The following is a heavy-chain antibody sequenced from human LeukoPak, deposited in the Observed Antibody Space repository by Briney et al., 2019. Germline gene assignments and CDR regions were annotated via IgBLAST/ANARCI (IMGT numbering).Heavy chain of an antibody. D-gene: IGHD3-3*01. CDR2: IYTSGST. J-gene: IGHJ4*02. Sequence: PSETLSLTCTVSGGSISSYYWSWIRQPAGKGLEWIGRIYTSGSTNYNPSLKSRVTMSVDTSKNQFPLKLSFVTAADTAVYYCARSSYYDFWSGYYYFDYWGQGTLVTVSS. CDR3: ARSSYYDFWSGYYYFDY. V-gene: IGHV4-4*07. CDR1: GGSISSYY.